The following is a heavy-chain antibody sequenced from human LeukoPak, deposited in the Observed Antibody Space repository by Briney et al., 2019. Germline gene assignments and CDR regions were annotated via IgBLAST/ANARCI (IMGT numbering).Heavy chain of an antibody. V-gene: IGHV3-49*03. CDR3: TSPSYCSGGSCYPQYYFDY. CDR1: GFTFNTYT. CDR2: IRSKAYGGTT. J-gene: IGHJ4*02. D-gene: IGHD2-15*01. Sequence: PGGSLRLSCAASGFTFNTYTMSWFRQAPGKGLEWVGFIRSKAYGGTTEYAASVKGRFTISRDDSKSIAYLQMNSLKTEDTAVYYCTSPSYCSGGSCYPQYYFDYWGQGTLVTVSS.